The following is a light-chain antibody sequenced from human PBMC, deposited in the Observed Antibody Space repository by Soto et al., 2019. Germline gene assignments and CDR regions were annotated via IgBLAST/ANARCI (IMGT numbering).Light chain of an antibody. CDR2: KAS. CDR1: QTISSW. Sequence: DIQMTQPPSTLSGSVGXRVTITCRASQTISSWLAWYQQKPGKAPKLLIYKASTLKSGVPSRFSGSGSGTEFTLTISSLQPDDFATYYCQQYNSYSEAFGQGTK. CDR3: QQYNSYSEA. V-gene: IGKV1-5*03. J-gene: IGKJ1*01.